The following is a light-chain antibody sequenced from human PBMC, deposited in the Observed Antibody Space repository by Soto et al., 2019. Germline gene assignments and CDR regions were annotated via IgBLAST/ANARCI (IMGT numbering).Light chain of an antibody. CDR3: NSYTGSSTYV. V-gene: IGLV2-18*02. Sequence: QSALTQPPSVSGSPGQSVAISCTGTSSDVGSYNRVSWYQQPPGAAPKLMMYEVSNRPSGVPDRFSGSKSGNTASLTISGLQAEDEADYYCNSYTGSSTYVFGTGTKVTVL. CDR1: SSDVGSYNR. CDR2: EVS. J-gene: IGLJ1*01.